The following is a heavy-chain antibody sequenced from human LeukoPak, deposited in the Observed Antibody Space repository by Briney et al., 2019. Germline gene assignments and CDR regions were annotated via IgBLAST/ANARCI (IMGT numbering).Heavy chain of an antibody. CDR3: AKALGDSSGSQYYFDY. Sequence: GGSLRLSCAASGFTFSSYAMSWVRQAPGKGLEWVSAISGSGGSTYYADSVKGRFTISRDNSKNTLYLQMNSLRAEDTAVYYCAKALGDSSGSQYYFDYWGQGTLVTVFS. V-gene: IGHV3-23*01. J-gene: IGHJ4*02. CDR1: GFTFSSYA. CDR2: ISGSGGST. D-gene: IGHD3-22*01.